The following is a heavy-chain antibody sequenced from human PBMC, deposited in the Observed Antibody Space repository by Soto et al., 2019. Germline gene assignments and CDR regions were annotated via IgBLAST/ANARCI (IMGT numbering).Heavy chain of an antibody. CDR2: IIPMLGIA. Sequence: QVQLVQSGAEVKKPGSSVKVSCKASGGTFSSYTFSWVRQAPGQGLEWMGSIIPMLGIANYAQKFQGRVTITADKSTSTAYMELSSLRSEDTAVYYCANRGYSYGFVIYWGQGTLVTVSS. CDR3: ANRGYSYGFVIY. V-gene: IGHV1-69*02. D-gene: IGHD5-18*01. CDR1: GGTFSSYT. J-gene: IGHJ4*02.